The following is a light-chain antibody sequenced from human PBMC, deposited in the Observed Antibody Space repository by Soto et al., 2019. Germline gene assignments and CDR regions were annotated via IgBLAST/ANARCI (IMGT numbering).Light chain of an antibody. V-gene: IGKV2-30*01. J-gene: IGKJ4*01. CDR2: KVS. Sequence: DVVMTQSPLSLPVTLGQPASISCRSSQSLVYSDGNTYLNWFLQRPGQSPRRLIYKVSNRDSGVPDRFSGSGSGTDFTPKISRVEAEDVGVYYCMQGTHWPLTFGGGTKVEIK. CDR1: QSLVYSDGNTY. CDR3: MQGTHWPLT.